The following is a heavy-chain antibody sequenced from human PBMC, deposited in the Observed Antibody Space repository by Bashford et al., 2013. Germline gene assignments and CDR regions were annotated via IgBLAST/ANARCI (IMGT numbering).Heavy chain of an antibody. CDR1: LGPITHFC. CDR2: VYHSGNA. CDR3: AREVLVRGGLKWFDP. Sequence: SETLSSPALFLLGPITHFCWSWLRQAPGKGLEWIACVYHSGNAKYNPSLKSRVSISVDTSKKQFSLNLTSVTAADTAMYYCAREVLVRGGLKWFDPWGQGTLVTVSS. J-gene: IGHJ5*02. D-gene: IGHD3-10*01. V-gene: IGHV4-59*13.